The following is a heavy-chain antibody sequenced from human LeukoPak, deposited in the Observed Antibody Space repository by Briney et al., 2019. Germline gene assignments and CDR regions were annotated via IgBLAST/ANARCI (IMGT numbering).Heavy chain of an antibody. V-gene: IGHV3-23*01. Sequence: GGSLRLSCAASGFTFSSYAMSWVRQAPGKGLEWVSAIGGSGGSTYYADSVKGRFTISRDNSKNTLYLQMNSLRAEDTAVYYCTTDSIHSGSYYWGQGTLVTVSS. CDR2: IGGSGGST. J-gene: IGHJ4*02. CDR1: GFTFSSYA. CDR3: TTDSIHSGSYY. D-gene: IGHD1-26*01.